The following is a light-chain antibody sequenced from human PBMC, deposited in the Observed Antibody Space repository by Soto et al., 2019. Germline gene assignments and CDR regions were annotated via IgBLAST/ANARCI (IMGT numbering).Light chain of an antibody. CDR2: KAS. J-gene: IGKJ1*01. Sequence: DIQMTQSPAILSASVGDRVTITCQASQSISSWLALYQKKPGKATHLMNNKASHVESGVPSRFSGSGSGKEFTLTSSSLQPGFFANYYCQYYNTYSWTFGQGTKVDI. CDR3: QYYNTYSWT. V-gene: IGKV1-5*03. CDR1: QSISSW.